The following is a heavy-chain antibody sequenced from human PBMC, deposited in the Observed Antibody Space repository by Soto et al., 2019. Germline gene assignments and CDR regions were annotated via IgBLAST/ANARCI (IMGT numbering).Heavy chain of an antibody. CDR3: ARDDYPYYDDSSGYHFDY. V-gene: IGHV3-53*04. CDR2: IYSGGST. J-gene: IGHJ4*02. D-gene: IGHD3-22*01. Sequence: PGGSLRLSCAASGFTVSSNYMSWVRQAPGKGLEWVSVIYSGGSTYYADSVKGRFTISRHNSKNTLYLQMNSLRAEDTAVYYCARDDYPYYDDSSGYHFDYWGQGALVTVSS. CDR1: GFTVSSNY.